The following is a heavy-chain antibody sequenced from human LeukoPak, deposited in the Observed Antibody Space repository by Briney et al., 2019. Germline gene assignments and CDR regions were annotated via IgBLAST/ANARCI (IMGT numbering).Heavy chain of an antibody. CDR3: ARVSRGSYRYYFDY. D-gene: IGHD1-26*01. CDR1: SYTFTSYG. CDR2: ISAYNGNT. V-gene: IGHV1-18*01. Sequence: ASVKVSCKASSYTFTSYGISWVRQAPGQGLEWMGWISAYNGNTNYAQKLQGRVTMTTDTSTSTAYMELRSLRSDDTAVYYCARVSRGSYRYYFDYWGQGTLVTVSS. J-gene: IGHJ4*02.